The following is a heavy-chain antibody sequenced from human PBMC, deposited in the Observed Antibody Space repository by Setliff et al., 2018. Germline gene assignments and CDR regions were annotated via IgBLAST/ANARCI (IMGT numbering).Heavy chain of an antibody. Sequence: GSLRLSCAASGFTFSGSEIHWVRQASGKGLEWVGRIRSKADKYAAPVKSRFTISRDDSKDTLYLQLNSLNTEDTAVYYCAADTFDSNAQAFDYWGQGTLVTVSS. CDR3: AADTFDSNAQAFDY. CDR1: GFTFSGSE. CDR2: IRSKAD. D-gene: IGHD3-22*01. J-gene: IGHJ4*02. V-gene: IGHV3-73*01.